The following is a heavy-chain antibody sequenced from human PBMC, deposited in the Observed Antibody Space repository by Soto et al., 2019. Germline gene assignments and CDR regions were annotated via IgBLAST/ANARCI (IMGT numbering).Heavy chain of an antibody. D-gene: IGHD3-16*01. CDR2: IYSGGST. CDR1: GFTVSSNY. V-gene: IGHV3-53*01. J-gene: IGHJ5*02. CDR3: ARVDDLNQFDP. Sequence: ESGGGLIQPGGSLRLSCAASGFTVSSNYMSWVRQAPGKGLEWVSVIYSGGSTYYADSVKGRFTISRNNSKNTLYLQMNILRAEDTAVYYCARVDDLNQFDPWGQGTLVTVSS.